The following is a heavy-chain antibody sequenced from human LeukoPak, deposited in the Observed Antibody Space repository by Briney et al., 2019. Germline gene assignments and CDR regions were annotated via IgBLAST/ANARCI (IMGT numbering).Heavy chain of an antibody. Sequence: PSETLSLTCGVYGGSLSGYYWSCIRDPPGKGLEWSGEINRSGSTNYNPSLKSRVTMSVDTSKNQFSLNLSSVTAADTAVYYCASLMYSGYEGLDYYFNYIEVWGKGTTVTISS. V-gene: IGHV4-34*01. CDR3: ASLMYSGYEGLDYYFNYIEV. D-gene: IGHD5-12*01. CDR1: GGSLSGYY. J-gene: IGHJ6*03. CDR2: INRSGST.